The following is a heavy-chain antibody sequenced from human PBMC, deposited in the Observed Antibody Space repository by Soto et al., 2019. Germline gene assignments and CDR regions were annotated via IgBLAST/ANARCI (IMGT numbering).Heavy chain of an antibody. V-gene: IGHV4-39*01. CDR3: ARTYGYGFKDY. CDR1: GGSISSSSYY. CDR2: IYYSGST. Sequence: SETLSLTCTVSGGSISSSSYYWGWIRQPPGKGLEWIGSIYYSGSTYYNPSLKSRVTISVDTSKNQFSLKLSSVTAADTAVYYCARTYGYGFKDYWGQGTLVTVSS. J-gene: IGHJ4*02. D-gene: IGHD5-18*01.